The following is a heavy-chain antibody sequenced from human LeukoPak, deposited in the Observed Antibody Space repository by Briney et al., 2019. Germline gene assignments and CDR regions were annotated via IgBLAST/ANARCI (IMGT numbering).Heavy chain of an antibody. J-gene: IGHJ6*02. V-gene: IGHV3-7*01. CDR1: GFIFKDFY. CDR3: ARSVGAGNNYFYYGMDV. Sequence: GGSLRLSCEASGFIFKDFYMTWVRQAPGTGLEWVATINQDGSAEYYVDSAKGRFTMSRDNAKNSVFLQMDSLRAEETAVYYCARSVGAGNNYFYYGMDVWGQGTTVTVPS. D-gene: IGHD1-26*01. CDR2: INQDGSAE.